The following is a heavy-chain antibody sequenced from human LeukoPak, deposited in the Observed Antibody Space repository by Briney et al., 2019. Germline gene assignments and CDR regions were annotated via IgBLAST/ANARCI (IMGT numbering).Heavy chain of an antibody. V-gene: IGHV3-23*01. CDR2: ISGSGGST. Sequence: GGSLRLSCAASGFTFSSYAMSWVRQAPGKGLEWVSAISGSGGSTYSADSVKGRFTISRDNSKNTLYLQINSLRAEDTAVYYCAKPTCGGDCYSYYFDYWGQGTLVTVSS. D-gene: IGHD2-21*02. CDR3: AKPTCGGDCYSYYFDY. J-gene: IGHJ4*02. CDR1: GFTFSSYA.